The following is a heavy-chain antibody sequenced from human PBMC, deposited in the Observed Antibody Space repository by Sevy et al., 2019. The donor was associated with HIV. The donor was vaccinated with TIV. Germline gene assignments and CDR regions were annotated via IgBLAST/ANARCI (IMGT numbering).Heavy chain of an antibody. CDR1: GFIFSSYA. J-gene: IGHJ4*02. CDR3: AGGFWSGFDY. V-gene: IGHV3-23*01. D-gene: IGHD3-3*01. Sequence: GGSLRLSCAASGFIFSSYAMSWVRQAPGKGLGWVSTISGNGGSTYYADSVKGRFTISRDNSKNTLDLQMNSLRAEDTAVYYCAGGFWSGFDYWGQGTLVTVSS. CDR2: ISGNGGST.